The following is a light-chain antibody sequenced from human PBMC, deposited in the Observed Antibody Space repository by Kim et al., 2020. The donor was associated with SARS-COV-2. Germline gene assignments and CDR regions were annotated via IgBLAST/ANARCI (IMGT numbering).Light chain of an antibody. V-gene: IGKV3-15*01. J-gene: IGKJ1*01. CDR3: QQYNNWPQWT. CDR1: QSVSSN. CDR2: GAS. Sequence: EIVMTQSPATLSVSPGERATLSCRASQSVSSNLAWYQQKPGQAPRLLIYGASTRATGIPARFSGSGSGTEFTLTISSLHSEDFAVYSCQQYNNWPQWTFGQGTKVDIK.